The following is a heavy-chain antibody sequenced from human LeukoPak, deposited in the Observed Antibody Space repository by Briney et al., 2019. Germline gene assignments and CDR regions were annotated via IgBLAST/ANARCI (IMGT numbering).Heavy chain of an antibody. CDR3: ARDIGYQSQYHYDSSGYYNWFDP. Sequence: PSETLSLTCAVYGGSFSGYYWSWIRQPPGKGLEWIGEINHSGSTNYNPSLKSRVTMSVDTSKNQFSLKLSSVTAADTAVYYCARDIGYQSQYHYDSSGYYNWFDPWGQGTLVTVSS. CDR2: INHSGST. J-gene: IGHJ5*02. V-gene: IGHV4-34*01. D-gene: IGHD3-22*01. CDR1: GGSFSGYY.